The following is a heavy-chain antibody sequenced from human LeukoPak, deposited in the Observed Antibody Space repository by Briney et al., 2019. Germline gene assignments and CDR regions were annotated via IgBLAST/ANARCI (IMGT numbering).Heavy chain of an antibody. CDR2: ISYDGSNK. CDR1: GFIFSNYA. CDR3: ARDSRAGGSGWYFDY. J-gene: IGHJ4*02. D-gene: IGHD6-19*01. Sequence: GGSLRLSCAASGFIFSNYAMTWVRQAPGKGLEWVAVISYDGSNKYYADSVKGRFTISRDNSKNTLYLQMNSLRAEDTAVYYCARDSRAGGSGWYFDYWGQGTLVTVSS. V-gene: IGHV3-30-3*01.